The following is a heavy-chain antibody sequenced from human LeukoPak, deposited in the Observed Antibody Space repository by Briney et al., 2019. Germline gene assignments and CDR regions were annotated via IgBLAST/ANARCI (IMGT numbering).Heavy chain of an antibody. CDR2: ISAYNGIT. CDR3: ARYPYGGNDDY. J-gene: IGHJ4*02. V-gene: IGHV1-18*01. Sequence: WASVKVSCKASGYTFTNYGITWVRQAPGQGLEWMGWISAYNGITNYAQKLQGRVTLTTDTSTSTAYMELRSLRSDDTAVYYCARYPYGGNDDYWGQGTLVTVSS. CDR1: GYTFTNYG. D-gene: IGHD4-23*01.